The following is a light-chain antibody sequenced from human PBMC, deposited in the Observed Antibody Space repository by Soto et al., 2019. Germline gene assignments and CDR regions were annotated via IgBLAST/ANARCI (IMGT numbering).Light chain of an antibody. Sequence: ATTMAQSPSSLSASVGDRVTITCRASQGIRNDLGWYQQKPGKAPKLLIYAASSLQSGVPSRFSGSGSGTDFTLTISSLQPEDFATYYCLQDYNYPLTFGGGTKVDI. J-gene: IGKJ4*01. CDR1: QGIRND. V-gene: IGKV1-6*01. CDR3: LQDYNYPLT. CDR2: AAS.